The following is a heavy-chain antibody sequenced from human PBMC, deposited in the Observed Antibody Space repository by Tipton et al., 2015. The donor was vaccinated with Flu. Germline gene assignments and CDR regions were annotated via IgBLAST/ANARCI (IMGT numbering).Heavy chain of an antibody. CDR3: AIRRPTYYYGSGSYMDY. CDR2: IYHSGST. J-gene: IGHJ4*02. V-gene: IGHV4-38-2*01. D-gene: IGHD3-10*01. CDR1: GYSISSGYY. Sequence: TLSLTCAVSGYSISSGYYWGWIRQPPGTGLEWIGSIYHSGSTYYNPSLKSRVTISVDTSKNQFSLKLSSVTAADTAVYYCAIRRPTYYYGSGSYMDYWGQGTLVTVSS.